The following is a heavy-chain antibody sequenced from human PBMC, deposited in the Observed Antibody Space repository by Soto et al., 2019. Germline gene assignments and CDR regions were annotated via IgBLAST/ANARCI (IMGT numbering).Heavy chain of an antibody. J-gene: IGHJ4*02. CDR1: SGSFSGYY. Sequence: SETLSLTCSLYSGSFSGYYWSWIRQPPGKGLEWIGEISQSGNTNYSPSLKSRVSISIDTSKKQFSLNLASVSAADTAVYYCERAPKVSGSSQTRPAFWGQGTLVTVSS. D-gene: IGHD6-6*01. CDR3: ERAPKVSGSSQTRPAF. CDR2: ISQSGNT. V-gene: IGHV4-34*01.